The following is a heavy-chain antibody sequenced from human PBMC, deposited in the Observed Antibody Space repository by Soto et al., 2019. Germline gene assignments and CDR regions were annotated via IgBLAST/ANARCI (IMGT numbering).Heavy chain of an antibody. CDR2: ISSSGSTI. V-gene: IGHV3-11*01. J-gene: IGHJ6*03. CDR3: ARDRLEWFEYYYYYMDV. D-gene: IGHD3-3*01. Sequence: GGSLRLSCAASGFTFSDYYMSWIRQAPGKGLEWVSYISSSGSTIYYADSVKGRFTISRDNAKNSLYLQMNSLRAEDTAVYYCARDRLEWFEYYYYYMDVWGKGTTVTVSS. CDR1: GFTFSDYY.